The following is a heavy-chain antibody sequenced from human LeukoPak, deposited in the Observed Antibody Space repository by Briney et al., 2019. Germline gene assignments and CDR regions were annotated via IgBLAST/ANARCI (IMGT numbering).Heavy chain of an antibody. Sequence: GGSLRLSCAASGFTFSSYVMHWVRQAPGKGLEWVAIISYDGSNEYYADSVKGRFTISRDNSKNTLYLQMNSLRAADTAVYYCAREIIWGGYRRLYYFDSWGQGTLVTVSS. CDR1: GFTFSSYV. CDR3: AREIIWGGYRRLYYFDS. J-gene: IGHJ4*02. V-gene: IGHV3-30*04. D-gene: IGHD3-16*02. CDR2: ISYDGSNE.